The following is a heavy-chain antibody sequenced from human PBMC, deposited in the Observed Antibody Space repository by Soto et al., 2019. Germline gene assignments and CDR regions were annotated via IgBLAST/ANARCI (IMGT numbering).Heavy chain of an antibody. CDR2: IYWNDDK. J-gene: IGHJ6*02. CDR1: GFSLSTSVVG. Sequence: GPTLVIPTQTLTLTCTFSGFSLSTSVVGVGWIRQPPGKAPEWLALIYWNDDKRYSPSLKSRLTITKDTSKNQVVLTMTNMDPVETAKYYCERYRVSGYQYYGLDVWGQGTKVTVYS. D-gene: IGHD1-26*01. V-gene: IGHV2-5*01. CDR3: ERYRVSGYQYYGLDV.